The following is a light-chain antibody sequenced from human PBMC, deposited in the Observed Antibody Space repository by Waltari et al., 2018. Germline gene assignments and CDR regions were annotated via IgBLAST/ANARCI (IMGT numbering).Light chain of an antibody. CDR1: TSNIGRNP. J-gene: IGLJ2*01. CDR2: SNN. V-gene: IGLV1-44*01. Sequence: QSVLTQPPSASGTPGQTVTISSSGSTSNIGRNPVLRYQQLPGKAPKLLIYSNNQRPSGVPDRFSASKSGTSASLAISGLRSEDEADYYCVSWDDSLNGPAVGGGTKLTVL. CDR3: VSWDDSLNGPA.